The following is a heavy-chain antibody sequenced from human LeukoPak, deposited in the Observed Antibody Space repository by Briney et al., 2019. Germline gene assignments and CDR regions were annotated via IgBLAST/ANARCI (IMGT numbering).Heavy chain of an antibody. CDR3: TRVSRYCSGGSCFGSWFDP. J-gene: IGHJ5*02. CDR2: IYYSGNT. Sequence: SETLSLTCTVSGGSITSTSYFWGWVRQPPGKGLEWIASIYYSGNTYYDPSLKSRVTISVDTSKNQFSLKLNSVTAADTAVYYCTRVSRYCSGGSCFGSWFDPWGQGTLVTVSS. CDR1: GGSITSTSYF. D-gene: IGHD2-15*01. V-gene: IGHV4-39*07.